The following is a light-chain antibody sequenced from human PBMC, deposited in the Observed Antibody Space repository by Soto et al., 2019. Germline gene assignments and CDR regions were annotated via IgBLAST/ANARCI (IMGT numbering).Light chain of an antibody. CDR1: QSISWY. J-gene: IGKJ1*01. CDR2: TAS. V-gene: IGKV1-39*01. Sequence: DIQMTQSLSSLSASVGDRVTITCRASQSISWYLNWYQQKPGKAPKLRIYTASSLQSGVPSRLSGSGSGTDFTRTITSLQPEDFATYCCQQSFRTLWTF. CDR3: QQSFRTLWT.